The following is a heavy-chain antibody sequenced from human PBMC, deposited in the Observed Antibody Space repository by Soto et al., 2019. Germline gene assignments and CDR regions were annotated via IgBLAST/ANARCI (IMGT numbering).Heavy chain of an antibody. CDR1: GGSINTYY. Sequence: NPSETLSLTCIVSGGSINTYYWSWIRQPPGRGLEWIGYIYYSGSTYYNPSLKSRVTMSVDTSKNHLSLNLSSVTAADTAVYYCARGVFWNGYPVYFDCWGQGTLVTVSS. V-gene: IGHV4-59*01. J-gene: IGHJ4*02. D-gene: IGHD3-3*01. CDR2: IYYSGST. CDR3: ARGVFWNGYPVYFDC.